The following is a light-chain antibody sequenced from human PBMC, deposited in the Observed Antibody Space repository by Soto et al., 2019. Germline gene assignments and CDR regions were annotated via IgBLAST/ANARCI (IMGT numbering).Light chain of an antibody. Sequence: DIQMTQSPSTLSASVGDRVTITCRASQSISNWLAWYQQKPGKAPKLLIYDASSLGSGVPSRFSGSGYGTGFSLTISSLQPGDFATYYCHQYNSYSPWTFGQGTKVEI. V-gene: IGKV1-5*01. CDR1: QSISNW. CDR3: HQYNSYSPWT. J-gene: IGKJ1*01. CDR2: DAS.